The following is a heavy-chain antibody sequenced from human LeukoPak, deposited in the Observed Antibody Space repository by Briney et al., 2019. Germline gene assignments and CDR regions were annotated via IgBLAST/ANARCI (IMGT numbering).Heavy chain of an antibody. CDR3: ARVYYDSSDISEVHDAFDI. V-gene: IGHV4-30-2*01. D-gene: IGHD3-22*01. J-gene: IGHJ3*02. Sequence: PSQTLSLTCTVSGGSITSGGYYWSWIRQPPGKGLEWIGYISHSGSTYYNPSLRSRVTISVDTSKNQFSLKLSSVTAADTAVYYCARVYYDSSDISEVHDAFDIWGQGTMVTVSS. CDR1: GGSITSGGYY. CDR2: ISHSGST.